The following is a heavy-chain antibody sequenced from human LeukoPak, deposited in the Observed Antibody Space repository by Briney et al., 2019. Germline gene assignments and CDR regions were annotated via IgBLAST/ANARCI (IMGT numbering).Heavy chain of an antibody. Sequence: GESLKISCKASGYSFTSDWIGWGRQMPGKGLEGRGIFYPGDSVTKYSPSFQGQVTISADKSINPAYLQWSGLRASDTAMYYCAIGGIAPYYFDYWGQGNLVNVSP. CDR2: FYPGDSVT. D-gene: IGHD6-13*01. CDR3: AIGGIAPYYFDY. J-gene: IGHJ4*02. V-gene: IGHV5-51*01. CDR1: GYSFTSDW.